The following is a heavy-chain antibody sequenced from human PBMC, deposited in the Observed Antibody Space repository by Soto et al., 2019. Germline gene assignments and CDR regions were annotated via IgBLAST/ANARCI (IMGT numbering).Heavy chain of an antibody. D-gene: IGHD5-12*01. CDR2: IYGDDDK. CDR3: SRQEHTITNFYFAY. Sequence: QITLKESGPTLVKPTQTLTLTCTFSGFSLSTRAVGVGWIRQPPGKALEWIARIYGDDDKRYRPSLKSRLTITKDTYKNQVVLTMTNMDPVDTAKYYCSRQEHTITNFYFAYWGQGTLVTVSS. J-gene: IGHJ4*02. CDR1: GFSLSTRAVG. V-gene: IGHV2-5*02.